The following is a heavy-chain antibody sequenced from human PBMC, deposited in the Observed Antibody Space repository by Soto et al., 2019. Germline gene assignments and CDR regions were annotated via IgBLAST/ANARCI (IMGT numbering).Heavy chain of an antibody. Sequence: PSETLSLTGPVYGGSFSGYYWSWIGQPPGKGLEWIGEINHSGSTNYNPSLKSRVTISVDTSKNQFSLKLSSVTAADTAVYYCARGWAAAGPNYFDYWGQGTLVTVSS. D-gene: IGHD6-13*01. J-gene: IGHJ4*02. CDR2: INHSGST. CDR1: GGSFSGYY. CDR3: ARGWAAAGPNYFDY. V-gene: IGHV4-34*01.